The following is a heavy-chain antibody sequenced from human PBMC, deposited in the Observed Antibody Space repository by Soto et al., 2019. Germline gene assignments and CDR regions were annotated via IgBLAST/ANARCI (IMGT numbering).Heavy chain of an antibody. V-gene: IGHV4-59*08. J-gene: IGHJ2*01. Sequence: GKGLEWIGYIYYSGSTNHNPSLKSRVTISLDTSKNQFSLKLSSVTAADTAVYFCQADDGIRDVGACSAFLRNGSSDL. D-gene: IGHD3-3*02. CDR2: IYYSGST. CDR3: QADDGIRDVGACSAFLRNGSSDL.